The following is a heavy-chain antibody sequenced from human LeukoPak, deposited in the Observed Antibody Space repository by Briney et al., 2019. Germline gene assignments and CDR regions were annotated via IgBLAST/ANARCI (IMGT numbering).Heavy chain of an antibody. V-gene: IGHV4-59*01. CDR1: GGSISSYY. Sequence: SETLSLTCTVSGGSISSYYWSWIRQPPGKGLEWIGYIYYSGSTNYNPSLKSRVTISVDTSKNQFSLKLSSVTAADTAVYYCARGGTGYSSSWSFLFDYWGQGTLVTVSS. J-gene: IGHJ4*02. D-gene: IGHD6-13*01. CDR3: ARGGTGYSSSWSFLFDY. CDR2: IYYSGST.